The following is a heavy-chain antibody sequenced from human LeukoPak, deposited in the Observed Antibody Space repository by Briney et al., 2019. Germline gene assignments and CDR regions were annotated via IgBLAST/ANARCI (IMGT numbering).Heavy chain of an antibody. CDR2: ISTSSIYI. CDR3: ARSLWFGDSNLDY. J-gene: IGHJ4*02. V-gene: IGHV3-21*01. Sequence: GGSLRLSCAASGFTFSTYTMNWVRQAPGKGLEWGSYISTSSIYIYYADSLKGRFTISRDNAKNSLYLQMSSLRAGDTAMYYCARSLWFGDSNLDYWGQGTLVTVSS. CDR1: GFTFSTYT. D-gene: IGHD3-10*01.